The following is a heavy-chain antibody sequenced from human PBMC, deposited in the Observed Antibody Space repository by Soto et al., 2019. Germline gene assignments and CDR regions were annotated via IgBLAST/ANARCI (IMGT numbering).Heavy chain of an antibody. CDR2: INAVNGYT. J-gene: IGHJ6*02. Sequence: GASVKVSSKASGYTFTSYGMHWVRQAPGQRLEWMGWINAVNGYTKYSQNFQGRVTITRDTSARTAYMELSSLRSEDTAVYYCARDYSAAGQYYGMDVWGQGTTVTVSS. D-gene: IGHD6-13*01. CDR1: GYTFTSYG. V-gene: IGHV1-3*01. CDR3: ARDYSAAGQYYGMDV.